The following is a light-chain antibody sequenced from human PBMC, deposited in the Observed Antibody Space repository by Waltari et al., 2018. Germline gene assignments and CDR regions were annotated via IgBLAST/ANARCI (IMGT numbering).Light chain of an antibody. V-gene: IGLV2-11*01. Sequence: QSALTPPRSVSGSPGQSVTIPCTGTNSDVGGYNYVSWYQHHPGKAPKLMIYDVSKRPSGVPDRFSGSKSGNTASLTISGLQAEDEADYYCCSYAGSYTYVFGTGTKVTVL. CDR2: DVS. CDR3: CSYAGSYTYV. J-gene: IGLJ1*01. CDR1: NSDVGGYNY.